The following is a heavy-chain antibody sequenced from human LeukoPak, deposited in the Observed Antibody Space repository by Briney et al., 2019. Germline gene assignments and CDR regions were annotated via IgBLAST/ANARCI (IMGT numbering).Heavy chain of an antibody. Sequence: GGSLRLSCAASGFTFRNYVIHWVRQAPGKGLEWVAVTSSDLNVKLYADSVKGRFTISRDNSRSTLYLQMNSLRPEDTAIYYCARDRDYAFDSWGQGTLVTVSS. CDR2: TSSDLNVK. J-gene: IGHJ4*02. CDR3: ARDRDYAFDS. V-gene: IGHV3-30-3*01. CDR1: GFTFRNYV. D-gene: IGHD4-17*01.